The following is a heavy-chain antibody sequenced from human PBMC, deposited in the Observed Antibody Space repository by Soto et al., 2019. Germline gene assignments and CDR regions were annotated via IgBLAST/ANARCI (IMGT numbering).Heavy chain of an antibody. J-gene: IGHJ4*02. CDR1: GFTFSSYA. CDR3: AKADASSGYFVRRGADY. CDR2: ISGSGGST. Sequence: EVQLLESGGGLVQPGGSLRLSCAASGFTFSSYAMSWVRQAPGKGLEWVSAISGSGGSTYYADSVKGRFTISQDNSKNRLCGQRNGPGAADTAVYYCAKADASSGYFVRRGADYWGQGTLITVSS. V-gene: IGHV3-23*01. D-gene: IGHD3-22*01.